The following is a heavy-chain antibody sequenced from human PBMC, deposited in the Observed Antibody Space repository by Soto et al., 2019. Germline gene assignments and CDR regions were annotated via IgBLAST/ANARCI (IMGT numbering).Heavy chain of an antibody. CDR2: ITSDGSGT. D-gene: IGHD2-21*02. CDR3: AAFVVVTAGEY. J-gene: IGHJ4*02. V-gene: IGHV3-74*01. Sequence: DVQLVESGGGLVQPGGSLRLSCEASDFDLSAYWIHLVRQVPGKGLEWVSRITSDGSGTSYADSVKGRFTISRDNAKNTIYLEMSRLRAEDTAVSYCAAFVVVTAGEYWGQGALVTVSS. CDR1: DFDLSAYW.